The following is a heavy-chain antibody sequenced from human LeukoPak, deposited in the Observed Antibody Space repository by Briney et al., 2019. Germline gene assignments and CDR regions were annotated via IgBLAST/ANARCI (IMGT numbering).Heavy chain of an antibody. CDR2: IYHSGST. CDR3: ARGRLFLH. V-gene: IGHV4-30-2*01. Sequence: SQTLSLTCTVSGGSISSGGYYWSWIRQPPGKGLEWIGYIYHSGSTYYNPSLKSRVTISVDRSKNQFSLKLSSVTAADTAVYYCARGRLFLHWGQGTLVTVSS. CDR1: GGSISSGGYY. J-gene: IGHJ4*02. D-gene: IGHD5-12*01.